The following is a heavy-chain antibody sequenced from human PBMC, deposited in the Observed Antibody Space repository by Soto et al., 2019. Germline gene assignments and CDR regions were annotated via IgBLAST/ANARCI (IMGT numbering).Heavy chain of an antibody. CDR3: ARAGSTMYRLHPHFDY. D-gene: IGHD3-9*01. CDR1: GDSVSSNSAG. J-gene: IGHJ4*02. CDR2: TFYRSRWYS. V-gene: IGHV6-1*01. Sequence: PSQTLSLTCAITGDSVSSNSAGWSWIRQSPSRGLEWLGRTFYRSRWYSDYADSVKGRININSDTSKNQFSLQLSSVAPEDTAVYYCARAGSTMYRLHPHFDYWGQGTLVTVSS.